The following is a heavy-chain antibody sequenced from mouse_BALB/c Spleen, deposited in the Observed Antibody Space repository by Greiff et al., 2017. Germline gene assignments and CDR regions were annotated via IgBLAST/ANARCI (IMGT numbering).Heavy chain of an antibody. CDR1: GFSLTSYG. CDR2: IWRGGST. Sequence: VQLQESGPSLVQPSQSLSITCTVSGFSLTSYGVHWVRQSPGKGLEWLGVIWRGGSTDYNAAFMSRLSITKDNSKSQVFFKMNSLQADDTAIYYCAENREDYPSYWYFDVWGAGTTVTVSS. D-gene: IGHD2-4*01. CDR3: AENREDYPSYWYFDV. V-gene: IGHV2-5-1*01. J-gene: IGHJ1*01.